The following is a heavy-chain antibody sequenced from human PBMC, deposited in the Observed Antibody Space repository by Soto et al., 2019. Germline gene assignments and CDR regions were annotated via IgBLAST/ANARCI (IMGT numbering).Heavy chain of an antibody. J-gene: IGHJ6*02. CDR1: GYTFTGYY. CDR3: ARDRARSGYYEPYYYYGMDV. D-gene: IGHD3-3*01. Sequence: ASVKVSCKASGYTFTGYYMHWVRQAPGQGLEWMGWINPNSGGTNYAQKFQGWVTMTRDTSISTAYMELSRLRSDDTAVYYCARDRARSGYYEPYYYYGMDVWGQGTTVTVSS. CDR2: INPNSGGT. V-gene: IGHV1-2*04.